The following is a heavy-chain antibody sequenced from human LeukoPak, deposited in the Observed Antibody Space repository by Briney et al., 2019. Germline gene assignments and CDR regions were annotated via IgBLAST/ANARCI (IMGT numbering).Heavy chain of an antibody. V-gene: IGHV3-21*01. CDR3: ARARPSMWIDY. J-gene: IGHJ4*02. CDR1: GFTFSSHS. Sequence: GGSLRLSCAASGFTFSSHSMNWVRQAPGKGLEWVSSISISSSYIYYADSVKGRFTISRDNGKNSLYLQMNSLRPEDTAVYYCARARPSMWIDYWGQGTLVTVSS. D-gene: IGHD5-12*01. CDR2: ISISSSYI.